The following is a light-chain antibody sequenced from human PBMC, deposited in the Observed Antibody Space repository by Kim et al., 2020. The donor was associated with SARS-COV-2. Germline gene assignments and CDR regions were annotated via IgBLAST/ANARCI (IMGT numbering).Light chain of an antibody. Sequence: SESPGQTANITCSGDKLGDKYACWYQQKPGQSPVLVIYQDSKRPSGIPERFSGSNSGNTATLTISGTQAMDEADYYCQAWDSSTEVFGTGTKVTVL. J-gene: IGLJ1*01. V-gene: IGLV3-1*01. CDR3: QAWDSSTEV. CDR2: QDS. CDR1: KLGDKY.